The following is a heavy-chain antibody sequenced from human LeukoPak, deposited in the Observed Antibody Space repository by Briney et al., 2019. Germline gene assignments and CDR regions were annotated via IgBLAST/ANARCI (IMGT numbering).Heavy chain of an antibody. CDR3: ASSRGWYHFNY. CDR2: ISGSSSYI. Sequence: GGSLRLSCAASGFTFSSYSMNWVRQAPGKGLEWVSSISGSSSYIYYADSVKGRFTISRDNAKNSLYLQMNSLRAEDTAVYYCASSRGWYHFNYWGQGTLVTVSS. D-gene: IGHD6-19*01. V-gene: IGHV3-21*04. J-gene: IGHJ4*02. CDR1: GFTFSSYS.